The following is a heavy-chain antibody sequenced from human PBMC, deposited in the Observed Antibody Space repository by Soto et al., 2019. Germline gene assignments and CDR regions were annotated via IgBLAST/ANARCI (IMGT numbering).Heavy chain of an antibody. D-gene: IGHD6-13*01. Sequence: SETLSLTCTVSGGSISSYYWSWIRQPAGKGLEWIGRIYTSGSTNYNPSLKSRVAMSVDTSKNQFSLKLSSVTAADTAVYYCARDGVYSSSWEGDGMDVWGQGTMVTVSS. CDR2: IYTSGST. CDR3: ARDGVYSSSWEGDGMDV. J-gene: IGHJ6*02. V-gene: IGHV4-4*07. CDR1: GGSISSYY.